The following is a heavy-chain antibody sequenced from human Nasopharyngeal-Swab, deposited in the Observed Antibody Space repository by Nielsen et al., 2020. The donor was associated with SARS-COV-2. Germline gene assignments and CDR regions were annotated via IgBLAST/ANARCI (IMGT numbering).Heavy chain of an antibody. J-gene: IGHJ3*02. D-gene: IGHD2-15*01. V-gene: IGHV3-33*01. CDR3: ARVQNYCSGGSCSTLDAFDI. CDR2: IWYDGSNK. Sequence: WIRQPPGKGLEWVAVIWYDGSNKYYADSVKGRFTISRDNSKNTLYLQMNSLRAEDTAVYHCARVQNYCSGGSCSTLDAFDIWGQGTMVTVSS.